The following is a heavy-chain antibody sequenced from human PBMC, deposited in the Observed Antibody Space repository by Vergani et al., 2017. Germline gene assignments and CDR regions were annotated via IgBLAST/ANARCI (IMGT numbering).Heavy chain of an antibody. CDR3: GVSMVRDPRPDNWFDS. CDR2: MFHTGEA. V-gene: IGHV4-38-2*02. D-gene: IGHD3-10*01. J-gene: IGHJ5*01. Sequence: QIQLQESGPGLVKPSETLSLTCSVSGYSISRGFYWAWIRQTPEKGLEWIGGMFHTGEASNSPSLQSRVAFSMDTSKNQFSLQLTSVTAADTAVYFCGVSMVRDPRPDNWFDSWGRGTLVTVSS. CDR1: GYSISRGFY.